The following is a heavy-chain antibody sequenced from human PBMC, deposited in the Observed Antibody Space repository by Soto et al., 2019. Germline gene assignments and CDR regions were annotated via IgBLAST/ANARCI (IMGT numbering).Heavy chain of an antibody. D-gene: IGHD3-10*01. Sequence: GGSLRLSCAASGFTFSSYAMSWVRQAPGKGLEWVSAISGSGGSTYYADSVKGRFTISRDNSKNTLYLQMNSLRAEDTAVYYCAKLDGWGTSGYPFDYWGQGTLVTVSS. V-gene: IGHV3-23*01. CDR2: ISGSGGST. CDR3: AKLDGWGTSGYPFDY. CDR1: GFTFSSYA. J-gene: IGHJ4*02.